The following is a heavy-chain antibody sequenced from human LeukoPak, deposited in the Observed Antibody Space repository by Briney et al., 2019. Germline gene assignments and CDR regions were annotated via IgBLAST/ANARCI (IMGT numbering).Heavy chain of an antibody. J-gene: IGHJ4*02. D-gene: IGHD3-22*01. V-gene: IGHV4-4*07. Sequence: SETLSLTCTVSGGSISSYYWSWIRQPAGQGLEWIGRIYTSGSTNYNPSLKSRVTMSIDRSKHQFSLQLPSVTAADTAVYYCARGGYYDISGLDCWGQGTLVTVSS. CDR2: IYTSGST. CDR3: ARGGYYDISGLDC. CDR1: GGSISSYY.